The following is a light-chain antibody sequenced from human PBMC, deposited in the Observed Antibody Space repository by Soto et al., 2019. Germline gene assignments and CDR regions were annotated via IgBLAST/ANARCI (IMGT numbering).Light chain of an antibody. Sequence: EIVLTQSPGTLSLSPGERATLFCRASQSVTNSQLAWYQQKPGQAPRLLIFGASSRATGIPDRFGGSRSGTDFTLTIARLEPEDFAVYYCQQWARSPRTFGRGTKVDIK. CDR1: QSVTNSQ. CDR2: GAS. V-gene: IGKV3-20*01. J-gene: IGKJ1*01. CDR3: QQWARSPRT.